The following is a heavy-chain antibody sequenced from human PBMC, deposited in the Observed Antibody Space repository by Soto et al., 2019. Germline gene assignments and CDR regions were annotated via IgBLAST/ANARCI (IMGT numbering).Heavy chain of an antibody. V-gene: IGHV3-30*18. Sequence: GGSLRLSCAASGFTFSSYGMHWFRQAPGKGLEWVAVISYDGSNKYYADSVKGRFTISRDNSKNTLYLQMNSLRAEDTAVYYCAKVRRDGYSFDYWGQGTLVTVSS. CDR1: GFTFSSYG. D-gene: IGHD4-4*01. CDR2: ISYDGSNK. J-gene: IGHJ4*02. CDR3: AKVRRDGYSFDY.